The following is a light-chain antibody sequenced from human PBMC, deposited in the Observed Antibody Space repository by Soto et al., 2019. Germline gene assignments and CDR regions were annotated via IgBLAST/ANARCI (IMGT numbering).Light chain of an antibody. CDR3: ISYAGSNKPA. CDR1: SSDVGGYNY. Sequence: QSALTQPPSASGSPGQSVAISCSGTSSDVGGYNYVSWYQQHPGKAPKLMIYDVNKRPSGVPDRFSGSKSSNTASLTVSGLQAEDEADYYRISYAGSNKPAFGGGTKLTVL. V-gene: IGLV2-8*01. CDR2: DVN. J-gene: IGLJ2*01.